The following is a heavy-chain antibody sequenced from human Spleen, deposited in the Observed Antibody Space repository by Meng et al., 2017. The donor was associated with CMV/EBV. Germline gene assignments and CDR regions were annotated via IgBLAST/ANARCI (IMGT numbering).Heavy chain of an antibody. CDR2: INPNSGGT. J-gene: IGHJ4*02. D-gene: IGHD6-13*01. V-gene: IGHV1-2*02. Sequence: QVPLVQSGAEVKKPGASVKVSCKASGYTFTSYGISWVRQAPGQGLEWMGWINPNSGGTNYAQKFQGRVTMTRDTSISTAYMELSRLRSDDTAVYYCARDSGSSWSFDYWGQGTLVTVSS. CDR1: GYTFTSYG. CDR3: ARDSGSSWSFDY.